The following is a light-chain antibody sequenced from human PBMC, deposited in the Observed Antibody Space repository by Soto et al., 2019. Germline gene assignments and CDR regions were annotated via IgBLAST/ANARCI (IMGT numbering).Light chain of an antibody. CDR1: QSVSGTY. J-gene: IGKJ1*01. CDR3: QHYGSSLWT. CDR2: AAS. Sequence: PGKRATLSCRASQSVSGTYLAWYQQKPGQAPRILIYAASSRATGIPDKFSGSGSGTDFTLTISRLEPEDFAVYYCQHYGSSLWTFGPGTKVEIK. V-gene: IGKV3-20*01.